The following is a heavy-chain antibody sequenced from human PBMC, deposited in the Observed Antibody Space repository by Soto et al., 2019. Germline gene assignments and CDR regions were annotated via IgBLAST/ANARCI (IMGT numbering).Heavy chain of an antibody. Sequence: EVQLVESGGGLVQPGGSLRLSCAASGFTFSSYSMNWVRQAPGKGLEWVSYISSSSSTIYYADSVKGRFTLSRDNAKNSLYLQMNSLSAEDTAVYYCARHPERIAEIGWFDPWGQGTLVTVSS. J-gene: IGHJ5*02. D-gene: IGHD6-13*01. CDR2: ISSSSSTI. CDR1: GFTFSSYS. V-gene: IGHV3-48*01. CDR3: ARHPERIAEIGWFDP.